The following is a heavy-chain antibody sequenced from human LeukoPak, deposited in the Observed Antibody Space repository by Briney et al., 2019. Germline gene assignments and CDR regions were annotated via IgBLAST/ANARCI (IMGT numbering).Heavy chain of an antibody. J-gene: IGHJ4*02. Sequence: GRSLRLSCAASGFTFSSYGMHWVRQAPGKGLEWVAVISFDGNNKYYADSVKGRFTISRDNSKNTLYLQMNSLRAEDTAVYCCAREGESLHFFDYWGQGTLVTVSS. V-gene: IGHV3-30*03. CDR2: ISFDGNNK. CDR3: AREGESLHFFDY. CDR1: GFTFSSYG. D-gene: IGHD2-21*01.